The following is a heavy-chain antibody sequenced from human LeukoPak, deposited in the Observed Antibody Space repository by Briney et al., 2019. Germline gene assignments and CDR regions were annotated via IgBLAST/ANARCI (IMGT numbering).Heavy chain of an antibody. D-gene: IGHD4-17*01. CDR1: GFTVSSNY. Sequence: GGSLRLSCAASGFTVSSNYMSWVHQAPGKGLEWVSVIYSGGSTYYADSVKGRFTISRDNSKNTLYLQMNSLRAEDTAVYYCALLRTYYFDYWGQGTLVTVSS. CDR3: ALLRTYYFDY. CDR2: IYSGGST. J-gene: IGHJ4*02. V-gene: IGHV3-53*01.